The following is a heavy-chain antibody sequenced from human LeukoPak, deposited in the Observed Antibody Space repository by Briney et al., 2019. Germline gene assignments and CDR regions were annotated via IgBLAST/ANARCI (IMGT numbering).Heavy chain of an antibody. D-gene: IGHD6-19*01. J-gene: IGHJ4*02. CDR2: IYYSGST. CDR1: GGSISSGDYY. V-gene: IGHV4-30-4*08. Sequence: SETLSLTCTVSGGSISSGDYYWSWIRQPPGKGLEWIGYIYYSGSTYYNPSLKSRVTISVDTSKNQFSLKLSSVTAADTAVYYCARHWSGWYHAFDYWGQGTLVTVSS. CDR3: ARHWSGWYHAFDY.